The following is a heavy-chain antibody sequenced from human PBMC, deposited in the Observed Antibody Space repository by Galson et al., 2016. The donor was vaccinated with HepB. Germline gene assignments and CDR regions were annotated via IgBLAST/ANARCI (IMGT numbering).Heavy chain of an antibody. J-gene: IGHJ4*02. CDR2: ISGYNGNT. D-gene: IGHD3-9*01. V-gene: IGHV1-18*01. Sequence: SVKVSCKASGYAFINYGVIWVRQAPGQGFEWMGWISGYNGNTNYAQNLQGRVTMTTDTSTSTAYMELRGLRSDDTAVYYCARIPHIDSSSPYYFDYWGQGTLVTVSS. CDR1: GYAFINYG. CDR3: ARIPHIDSSSPYYFDY.